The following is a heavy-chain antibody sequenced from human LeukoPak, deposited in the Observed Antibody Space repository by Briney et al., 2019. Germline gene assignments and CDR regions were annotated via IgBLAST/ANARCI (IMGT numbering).Heavy chain of an antibody. CDR2: IYYSGST. D-gene: IGHD4/OR15-4a*01. J-gene: IGHJ6*02. CDR1: GGSISSGGYY. V-gene: IGHV4-31*03. Sequence: SETLSLTCTVSGGSISSGGYYWSWIRQHPGKGLEWIGYIYYSGSTYYNPSLKSRVTISVDTSKNQFSLKLSSVTAADTAVYNCARGFVGVKYGMDVWGQGTTVTVSS. CDR3: ARGFVGVKYGMDV.